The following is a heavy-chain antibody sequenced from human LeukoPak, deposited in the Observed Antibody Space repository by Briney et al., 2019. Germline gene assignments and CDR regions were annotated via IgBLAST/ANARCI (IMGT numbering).Heavy chain of an antibody. CDR3: ARMGPTGRGHIDY. CDR2: IYTSANT. CDR1: GGSISSYY. V-gene: IGHV4-4*07. D-gene: IGHD1-26*01. J-gene: IGHJ4*02. Sequence: SETLSLTCTVSGGSISSYYWGWIRQPAGKGLEWIGRIYTSANTNYNPSLKSRVTISVDKSKNRFSLKLSSVTAADTAVYYCARMGPTGRGHIDYWGQGILVTVSS.